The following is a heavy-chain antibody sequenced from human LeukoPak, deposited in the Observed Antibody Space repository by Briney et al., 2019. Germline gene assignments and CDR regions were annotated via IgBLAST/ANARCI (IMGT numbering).Heavy chain of an antibody. CDR2: IYSSGTT. D-gene: IGHD4-23*01. Sequence: SETLSLTCTVSGGSISSFYWGWIRQSPGRGLAWIGTIYSSGTTYYNPSLKSRVTISVDTSKNQFSLRVTSVTAADTAVYYCARHSYGGNKDFDFWGQGTLVTVSS. CDR1: GGSISSFY. V-gene: IGHV4-39*01. J-gene: IGHJ4*02. CDR3: ARHSYGGNKDFDF.